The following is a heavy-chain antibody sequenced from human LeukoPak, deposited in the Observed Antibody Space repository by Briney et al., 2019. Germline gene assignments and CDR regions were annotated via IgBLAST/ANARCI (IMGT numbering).Heavy chain of an antibody. D-gene: IGHD4-17*01. J-gene: IGHJ5*02. CDR3: ATDLGYGDYGVRNWFDP. CDR2: MNPNSGGT. V-gene: IGHV1-2*02. CDR1: GYTFTGYY. Sequence: ASVKVSCKASGYTFTGYYMHWVRQAPGHGLERMGLMNPNSGGTSYAQKFQGRVTMTEDTSTDTAYMELSSLRSEDTAVYYCATDLGYGDYGVRNWFDPWGQGTLVTVSS.